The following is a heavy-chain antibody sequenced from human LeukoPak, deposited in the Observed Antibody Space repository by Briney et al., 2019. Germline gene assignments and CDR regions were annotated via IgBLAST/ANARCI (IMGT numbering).Heavy chain of an antibody. CDR3: AREVRDYYDSSGKPYDAFDI. Sequence: PSETLSLTCTASGGSISSYYWSWIRQPPGKGLEWIGYIYYSGSTNYNPSLKSRVTISVDTSKDQFSLKLSSVTAADTAVYYCAREVRDYYDSSGKPYDAFDIWGQGTMVTVSS. CDR2: IYYSGST. V-gene: IGHV4-59*01. D-gene: IGHD3-22*01. J-gene: IGHJ3*02. CDR1: GGSISSYY.